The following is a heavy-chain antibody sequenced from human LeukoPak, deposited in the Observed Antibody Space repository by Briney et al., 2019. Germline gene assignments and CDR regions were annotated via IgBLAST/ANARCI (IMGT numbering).Heavy chain of an antibody. J-gene: IGHJ5*02. V-gene: IGHV4-34*01. CDR2: INHGGST. Sequence: MTSETLSLTCAVYGGSFSGYYWSWIRQPPGKGLEWIGEINHGGSTNYNPSLKSRVTILVDTSKKQFSLNLKSVTAADTAVYYCARGHDYGGYSVSWFAPWGQGTLVTVSS. CDR1: GGSFSGYY. D-gene: IGHD4-17*01. CDR3: ARGHDYGGYSVSWFAP.